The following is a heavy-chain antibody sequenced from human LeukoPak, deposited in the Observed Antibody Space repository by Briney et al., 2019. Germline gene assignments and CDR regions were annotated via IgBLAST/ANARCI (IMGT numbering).Heavy chain of an antibody. CDR3: ARYWDSYGYAFDI. CDR1: GGSISSSSYY. Sequence: SETLSLTCTVSGGSISSSSYYWGWIRQPPGKGLEWIGSIYYSGSTYYNPPLKSRVTISVDTSKNQFSLKLSSVTAADTAVYYCARYWDSYGYAFDIWGQGTMVTVSS. CDR2: IYYSGST. J-gene: IGHJ3*02. V-gene: IGHV4-39*01. D-gene: IGHD5-18*01.